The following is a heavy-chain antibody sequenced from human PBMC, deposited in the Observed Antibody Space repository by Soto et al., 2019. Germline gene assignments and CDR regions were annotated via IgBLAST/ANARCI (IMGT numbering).Heavy chain of an antibody. Sequence: GASVKVSCKASGYTFTSYGISWVRQAPGQGLEWMGWISAYNGNTNYAQKLQGRVTMTTDTSTSTAYMELRSLRSDDTAVYYCARGGQWLVHPYTTLNWFDPWGQGTLVPVSS. CDR1: GYTFTSYG. V-gene: IGHV1-18*01. CDR2: ISAYNGNT. D-gene: IGHD6-19*01. CDR3: ARGGQWLVHPYTTLNWFDP. J-gene: IGHJ5*02.